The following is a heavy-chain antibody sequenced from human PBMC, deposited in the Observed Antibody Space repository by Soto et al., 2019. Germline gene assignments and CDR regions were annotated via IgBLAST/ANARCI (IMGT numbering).Heavy chain of an antibody. Sequence: QVQLVQSGSEVKKPGASVKVSCKSFGYSFTSFDVHWVRQASGQGLEWMGWMNPNSGNTDYAQRFQGRVTMTRNTYINTAYSVLNSLTSDDTAVYYCARGDWFRNWLDPWGQGTLVTVSS. D-gene: IGHD3-9*01. CDR3: ARGDWFRNWLDP. V-gene: IGHV1-8*02. CDR1: GYSFTSFD. CDR2: MNPNSGNT. J-gene: IGHJ5*02.